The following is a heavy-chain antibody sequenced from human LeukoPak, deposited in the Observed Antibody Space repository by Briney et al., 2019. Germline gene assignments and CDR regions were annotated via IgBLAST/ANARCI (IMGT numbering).Heavy chain of an antibody. J-gene: IGHJ6*04. Sequence: QPGGSLRLSCAASGFTFGSYGMHWVRQAPGKGLEWVTFIRSDGSNKYYADSVKGRFTISRDNAKNSLYLQMNSLRAEDTAVYYCAELGITMIGGVWGKGTTVTISS. CDR2: IRSDGSNK. CDR3: AELGITMIGGV. D-gene: IGHD3-10*02. V-gene: IGHV3-30*02. CDR1: GFTFGSYG.